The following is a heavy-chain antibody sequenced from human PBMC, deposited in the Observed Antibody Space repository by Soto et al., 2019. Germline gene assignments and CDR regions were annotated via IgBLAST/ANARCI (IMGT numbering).Heavy chain of an antibody. V-gene: IGHV3-48*02. CDR2: ISSSISTM. D-gene: IGHD5-18*01. J-gene: IGHJ4*02. Sequence: EVQLVESGGGLVQPGGSLRLSCAASGFTFSSYSMNWVRQAPGKGLEWLSYISSSISTMHYADSVKGRFTISRDNAKNSVYLRIDRLRDEDTAVYYCAREVRDTAVADFDYWGQGTLVTVSS. CDR1: GFTFSSYS. CDR3: AREVRDTAVADFDY.